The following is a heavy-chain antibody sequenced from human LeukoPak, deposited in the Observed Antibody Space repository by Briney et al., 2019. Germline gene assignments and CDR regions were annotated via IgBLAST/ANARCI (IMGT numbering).Heavy chain of an antibody. J-gene: IGHJ6*02. CDR1: GGSFSGYY. CDR2: INHSGST. CDR3: ARGIQLWRYYYYGMDV. Sequence: PSETLSLTCAVYGGSFSGYYWSWIRQPPGKGLEWIGEINHSGSTNYNPSLKSRVTISVDTSKNQFSLKLSSVTAADTAVYYCARGIQLWRYYYYGMDVWGQGTTVTVSS. D-gene: IGHD5-18*01. V-gene: IGHV4-34*01.